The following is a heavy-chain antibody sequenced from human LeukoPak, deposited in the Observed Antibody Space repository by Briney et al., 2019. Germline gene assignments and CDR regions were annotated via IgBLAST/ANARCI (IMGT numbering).Heavy chain of an antibody. V-gene: IGHV3-23*01. Sequence: GGSLRLSCAASGFTFSSYAMSWVRQAPGKGLEWVSAISGGGSSIYYADSVKGRFTISRDNSKSTLYLQVNSLRAEDTAVYYCVREDTPATANYWGQGTLVTISS. D-gene: IGHD2-21*02. CDR2: ISGGGSSI. CDR1: GFTFSSYA. CDR3: VREDTPATANY. J-gene: IGHJ4*02.